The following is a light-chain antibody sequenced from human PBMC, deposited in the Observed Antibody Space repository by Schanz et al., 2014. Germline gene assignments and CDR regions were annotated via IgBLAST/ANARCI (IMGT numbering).Light chain of an antibody. CDR1: SSDVGSYNL. J-gene: IGLJ1*01. CDR3: SSYAASYNV. CDR2: EGT. V-gene: IGLV2-23*03. Sequence: QSALTQPASVSGSPGQSITISCTGTSSDVGSYNLVSWYQQHPGKAPKLMIYEGTKRPSGVSNRFSGSKSGNTASLTISGLQAEDEADYYCSSYAASYNVFGTGTKLTVL.